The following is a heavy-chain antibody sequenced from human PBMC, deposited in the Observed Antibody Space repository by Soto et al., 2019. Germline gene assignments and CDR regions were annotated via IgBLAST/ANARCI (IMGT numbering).Heavy chain of an antibody. Sequence: GGSLRLSCAASGFTVSSNYMSWVRQAPGKGLEWVSVIYSGGSTYYADSVKGRFTISRDNFKNTLYLQMNSLRAEDTAVYYCARDRGSGSYYKEPDYFDYWGQGTLVTVSS. D-gene: IGHD3-10*01. CDR3: ARDRGSGSYYKEPDYFDY. V-gene: IGHV3-53*01. CDR1: GFTVSSNY. CDR2: IYSGGST. J-gene: IGHJ4*02.